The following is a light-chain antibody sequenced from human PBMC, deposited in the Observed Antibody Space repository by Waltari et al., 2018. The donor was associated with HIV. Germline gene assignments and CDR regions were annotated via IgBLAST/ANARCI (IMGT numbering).Light chain of an antibody. Sequence: EIVMTQSPATLSVSPGERFPLSCRASQGISTDLAWYQQKPGQAPRLLIYDASTRATDIPARFSGSGSGTEFTLTISSLQSEDFAIYYCQQYINWPPYTFGQGTKLEIK. CDR2: DAS. J-gene: IGKJ2*01. CDR3: QQYINWPPYT. V-gene: IGKV3-15*01. CDR1: QGISTD.